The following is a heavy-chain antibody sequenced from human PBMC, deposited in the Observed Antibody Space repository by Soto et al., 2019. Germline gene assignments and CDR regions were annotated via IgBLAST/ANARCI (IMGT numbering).Heavy chain of an antibody. Sequence: QVQLVQSGAEVKKPGASVKVSCKASGYTFTSYDINWVRQDTGQGLEWMGWMNPNSGNTGYAQKFQGRVTMTRNTSISTAYMELSSLRSEDTAVYYCARERSAAGTGWFDPWGQGTLVTVSS. CDR3: ARERSAAGTGWFDP. CDR1: GYTFTSYD. V-gene: IGHV1-8*01. D-gene: IGHD6-13*01. J-gene: IGHJ5*02. CDR2: MNPNSGNT.